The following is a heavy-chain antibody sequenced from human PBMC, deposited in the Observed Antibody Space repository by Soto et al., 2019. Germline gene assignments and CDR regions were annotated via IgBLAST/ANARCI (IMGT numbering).Heavy chain of an antibody. CDR1: GFTFSSYA. V-gene: IGHV3-23*01. D-gene: IGHD3-10*01. CDR2: ISGSGGST. CDR3: AKELRAKLLWFGELSSYYFDY. J-gene: IGHJ4*02. Sequence: GGSLRLSCAASGFTFSSYAMSWVRQAPGKGLEWVSAISGSGGSTYYADSVKGRFTISRDNSKNTLYLQMNSLRAEDTAVYYCAKELRAKLLWFGELSSYYFDYWGQGTLVTVSS.